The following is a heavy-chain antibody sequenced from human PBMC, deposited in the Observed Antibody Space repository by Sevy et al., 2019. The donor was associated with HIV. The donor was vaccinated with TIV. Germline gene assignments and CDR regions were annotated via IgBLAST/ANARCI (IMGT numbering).Heavy chain of an antibody. D-gene: IGHD3-22*01. CDR2: ISYDGSNK. V-gene: IGHV3-30*18. CDR3: AKDRSVTMIVEVAGGY. CDR1: GFTFSSYG. Sequence: GGSLRLSCAASGFTFSSYGMHWVRQAPGKGLEWVAVISYDGSNKYYADSVKGRFTISRDNSKNTRYLQMNSLRAENTGVYYSAKDRSVTMIVEVAGGYWGQGTLVTVSS. J-gene: IGHJ4*02.